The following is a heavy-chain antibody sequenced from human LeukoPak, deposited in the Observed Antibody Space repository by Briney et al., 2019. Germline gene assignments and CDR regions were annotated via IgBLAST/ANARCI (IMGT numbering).Heavy chain of an antibody. J-gene: IGHJ6*02. D-gene: IGHD6-25*01. V-gene: IGHV4-34*01. CDR1: GGSFSGYY. Sequence: PSETLSLTCAVYGGSFSGYYWSWIRQPPGKGLEWIGEINHSGSTNYNPSLKSRVTISVDTSKNQFSLKLSSVTAADTAVYYCARLPIAARYYYYYGMDVWGQGTTVTVSS. CDR3: ARLPIAARYYYYYGMDV. CDR2: INHSGST.